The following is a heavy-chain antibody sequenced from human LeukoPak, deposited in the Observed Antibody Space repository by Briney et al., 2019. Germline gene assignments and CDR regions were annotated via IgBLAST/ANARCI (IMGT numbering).Heavy chain of an antibody. CDR3: ARAGAAAGNYGMDV. J-gene: IGHJ6*02. CDR2: IYSGGST. Sequence: GGSLRLPCAASGFTVSSNYMSWVRQAPGKGLEWVSVIYSGGSTYYADSVKGRFTISRHNSKNTLYLQMNSLRAEDTAVYYCARAGAAAGNYGMDVWGQGTTVTVSS. D-gene: IGHD6-13*01. CDR1: GFTVSSNY. V-gene: IGHV3-53*04.